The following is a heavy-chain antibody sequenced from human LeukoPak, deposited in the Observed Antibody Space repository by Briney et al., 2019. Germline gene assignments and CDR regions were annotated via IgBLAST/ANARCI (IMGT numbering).Heavy chain of an antibody. J-gene: IGHJ4*02. CDR3: ARAPRAAATRNSLDY. CDR1: GGTFSSYA. Sequence: ASVKVSCKASGGTFSSYAISWVRQAPGQGLEWMGGIIPIFGTANYAQKFQGRVTITADESTSTAYMELSSLRSEDTAVYYCARAPRAAATRNSLDYWGQGTLVTVSS. D-gene: IGHD2-15*01. V-gene: IGHV1-69*13. CDR2: IIPIFGTA.